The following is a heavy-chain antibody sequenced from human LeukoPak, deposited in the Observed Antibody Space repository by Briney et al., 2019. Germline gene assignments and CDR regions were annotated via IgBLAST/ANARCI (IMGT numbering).Heavy chain of an antibody. J-gene: IGHJ4*02. V-gene: IGHV3-21*01. CDR1: GFIFSSYG. D-gene: IGHD6-13*01. Sequence: PGGSLRLSCAASGFIFSSYGMNRVRQAPGRGLEWVSFIRSSSSDIYYADSVKGRFTISRDNAENSLFLQMNSLRAEDTAVYYCARASSFWYLPFDYWGQGTLVTVSS. CDR3: ARASSFWYLPFDY. CDR2: IRSSSSDI.